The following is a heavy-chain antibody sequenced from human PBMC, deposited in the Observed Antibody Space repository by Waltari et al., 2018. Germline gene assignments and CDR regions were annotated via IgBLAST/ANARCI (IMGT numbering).Heavy chain of an antibody. CDR3: AHSRHYYDSSGYYYFDY. D-gene: IGHD3-22*01. V-gene: IGHV2-5*02. CDR2: IYWDDDK. Sequence: QITLKESGPTLVKPTQTLTLTCTFSGFSLSTSGVGVGWIRQPPGKALEGLALIYWDDDKRYSPARKSRLTITKDTSKNQVVLTMTNMDPVDTATYYCAHSRHYYDSSGYYYFDYWGQGTLVTVSS. J-gene: IGHJ4*02. CDR1: GFSLSTSGVG.